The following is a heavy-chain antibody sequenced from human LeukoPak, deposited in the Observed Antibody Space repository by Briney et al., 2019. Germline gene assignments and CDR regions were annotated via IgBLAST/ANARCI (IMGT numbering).Heavy chain of an antibody. CDR3: ARATPRYYYGSGSPPVDY. J-gene: IGHJ4*02. CDR1: GFTFSTYW. V-gene: IGHV3-21*01. CDR2: ISSSRSFI. D-gene: IGHD3-10*01. Sequence: GGSLRLSCAASGFTFSTYWMHWVRHAPGKGLVWVSRISSSRSFIYYADSVKGRFTISRDNAKNSLYLQMNSLRAEDTAVYYCARATPRYYYGSGSPPVDYWGQGTLVTVSS.